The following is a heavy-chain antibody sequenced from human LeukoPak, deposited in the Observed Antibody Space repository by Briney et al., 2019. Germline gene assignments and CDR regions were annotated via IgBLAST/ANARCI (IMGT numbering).Heavy chain of an antibody. CDR3: AQSGYYGNWFDP. Sequence: PGGSLRLSCAASGFTFSSLWMHWVRQAPGKGLVWVSRINSDGSSTTYADSVKGRFTISRDNAKNTLYLQMNSLRAEDMAVYYCAQSGYYGNWFDPWGQGTLVTVSS. CDR2: INSDGSST. V-gene: IGHV3-74*01. J-gene: IGHJ5*02. D-gene: IGHD3-3*01. CDR1: GFTFSSLW.